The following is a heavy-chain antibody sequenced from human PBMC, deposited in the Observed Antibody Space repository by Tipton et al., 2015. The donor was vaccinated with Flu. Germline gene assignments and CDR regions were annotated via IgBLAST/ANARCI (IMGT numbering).Heavy chain of an antibody. CDR2: INPDGSVT. J-gene: IGHJ4*02. CDR3: ARDVFGGCSDY. D-gene: IGHD6-19*01. CDR1: GFSFSAHW. Sequence: SLRLSCAASGFSFSAHWMAWFRQAPGKRLEWVANINPDGSVTNYGASVRGRFTISRDNAKSSLYLQMNSLTDEDTAVYYCARDVFGGCSDYWGQGTPVTVSS. V-gene: IGHV3-7*01.